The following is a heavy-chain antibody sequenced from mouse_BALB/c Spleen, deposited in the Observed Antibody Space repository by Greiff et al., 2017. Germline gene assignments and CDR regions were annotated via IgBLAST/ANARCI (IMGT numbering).Heavy chain of an antibody. Sequence: VQLQQSGAELARPGASVKMSCKASGYTFTSYTMHWVKQRPGQGLGWIGYINPSSGYTNYNQKFKDKATLTADKSSSTAYMQLSSLTSEDSAVYYCSRSSVVSPYSMDYWGQGTSVTVSA. J-gene: IGHJ4*01. CDR2: INPSSGYT. D-gene: IGHD1-1*01. V-gene: IGHV1-4*01. CDR3: SRSSVVSPYSMDY. CDR1: GYTFTSYT.